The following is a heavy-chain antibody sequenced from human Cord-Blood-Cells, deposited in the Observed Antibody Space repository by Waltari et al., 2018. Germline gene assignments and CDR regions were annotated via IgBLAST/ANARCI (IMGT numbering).Heavy chain of an antibody. CDR1: GFTFDDYA. V-gene: IGHV3-9*01. CDR3: AKDNGVAGIDY. D-gene: IGHD6-19*01. Sequence: EVQLVESGGGLVQPGRSLRLSCAASGFTFDDYAMHWVRQAPGKGLEWGSGISGNSGSIGYADSVKGRFTISRDNAKNSLYLQMNSLRAEDTALYYCAKDNGVAGIDYWGQGTLVTVSS. J-gene: IGHJ4*02. CDR2: ISGNSGSI.